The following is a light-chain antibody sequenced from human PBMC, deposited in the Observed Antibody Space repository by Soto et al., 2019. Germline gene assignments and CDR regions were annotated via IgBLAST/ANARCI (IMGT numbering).Light chain of an antibody. V-gene: IGKV3-15*01. CDR2: GAS. Sequence: EVLMTRSPDTLYVSPVEIFALSCRPRQGVSSNLAWYHQKPVQAPRLLIYGASTRATGIPARFSGSGSGTEFTLTIRSLQSEDFAVYYCQQYNNWPPLTFGGGTKVDIK. CDR3: QQYNNWPPLT. CDR1: QGVSSN. J-gene: IGKJ4*01.